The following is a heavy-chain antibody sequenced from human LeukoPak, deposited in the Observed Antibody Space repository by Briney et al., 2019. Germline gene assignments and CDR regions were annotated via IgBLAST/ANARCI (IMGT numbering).Heavy chain of an antibody. D-gene: IGHD3-10*01. V-gene: IGHV5-51*01. CDR2: I. Sequence: GESLKISCKGSGYSFSSYWIGWVRQMPGKGLEWMGIIYSPSFQGQVIISAGKSISTAYLQWSSLQASDTAMYYCATYGSGMAYNYFDYWGQGTLVTVSS. CDR1: GYSFSSYW. CDR3: ATYGSGMAYNYFDY. J-gene: IGHJ4*02.